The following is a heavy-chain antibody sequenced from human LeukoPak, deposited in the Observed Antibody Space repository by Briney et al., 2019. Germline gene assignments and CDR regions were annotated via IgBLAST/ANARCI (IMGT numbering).Heavy chain of an antibody. CDR2: MNPNSGKT. Sequence: ASVKVSCKASGYTFTSYDIDWVRQATGQGLEWMGWMNPNSGKTGYAQKFQGRVTMTRNTSISTTYMELSSLRSEDTAVYYCARTYYYDSSGYYNWFDPWGQGTLVTVSS. CDR3: ARTYYYDSSGYYNWFDP. V-gene: IGHV1-8*01. CDR1: GYTFTSYD. D-gene: IGHD3-22*01. J-gene: IGHJ5*02.